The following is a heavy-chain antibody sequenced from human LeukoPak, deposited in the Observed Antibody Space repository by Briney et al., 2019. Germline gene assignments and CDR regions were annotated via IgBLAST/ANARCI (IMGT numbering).Heavy chain of an antibody. D-gene: IGHD3-10*01. CDR2: ISSSGSTI. V-gene: IGHV3-48*03. Sequence: GGSLRLSCAASGFTFSSYEMNWVRQAPGKGLEWVSYISSSGSTIYYADSVKGRFTISRDNAKNSLYLQMYSLSGDDTAVYYCARDAYATGSHDYWGQGTLVTVSS. CDR3: ARDAYATGSHDY. CDR1: GFTFSSYE. J-gene: IGHJ4*02.